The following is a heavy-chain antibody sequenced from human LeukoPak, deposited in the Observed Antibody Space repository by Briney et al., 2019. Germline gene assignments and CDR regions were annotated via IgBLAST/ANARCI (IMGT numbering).Heavy chain of an antibody. D-gene: IGHD3-22*01. V-gene: IGHV3-11*05. CDR3: ARGGYYDSRGYYPYYMDV. Sequence: GRFSISRDNAKNSLYLQMNSLRAEDTAVYYCARGGYYDSRGYYPYYMDVWGKGTTVTVSS. J-gene: IGHJ6*03.